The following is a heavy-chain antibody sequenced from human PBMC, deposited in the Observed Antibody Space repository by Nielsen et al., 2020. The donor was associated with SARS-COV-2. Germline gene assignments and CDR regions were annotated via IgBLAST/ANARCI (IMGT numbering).Heavy chain of an antibody. CDR3: VRGRRVGTTIFEY. CDR2: ISWNSNSI. Sequence: SLKIPCATSGFTFDDYAMHWVRQVPGKGLEWVSGISWNSNSIAYADSVKGRFTISRDNAKNSLYVHMNSLRAEDTALYYCVRGRRVGTTIFEYWGQGTLVTVSS. J-gene: IGHJ4*02. D-gene: IGHD1-26*01. CDR1: GFTFDDYA. V-gene: IGHV3-9*01.